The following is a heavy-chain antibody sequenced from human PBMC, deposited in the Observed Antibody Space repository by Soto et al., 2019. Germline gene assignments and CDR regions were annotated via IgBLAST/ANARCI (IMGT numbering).Heavy chain of an antibody. CDR3: ARETIRTASITIFGVVCEYNWFDP. CDR1: GGTFSSYA. D-gene: IGHD3-3*01. Sequence: QVQLVQSGAEVTKPGSSVKVSCKASGGTFSSYAISWVRQAPGQGLEWMGGIIPIFGTANYAQKCQGRVTITDDKSTSTAYMELSSLRSEDTAVYYCARETIRTASITIFGVVCEYNWFDPWGQGTLVTVSS. CDR2: IIPIFGTA. V-gene: IGHV1-69*06. J-gene: IGHJ5*02.